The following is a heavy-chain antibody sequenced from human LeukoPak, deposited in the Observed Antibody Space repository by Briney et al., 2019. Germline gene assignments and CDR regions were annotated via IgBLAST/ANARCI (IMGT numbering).Heavy chain of an antibody. D-gene: IGHD4-17*01. CDR3: ARVAYGDYGVFDY. J-gene: IGHJ4*02. Sequence: GGSLRLSCVASGFTCSTYWMHWVRQVPGKGLVWVSHISPDGKRTDHADSVKGRFTISRDNTKNTLYLQMNSLRAEDTAVYFCARVAYGDYGVFDYWGQGTLVTVSS. CDR1: GFTCSTYW. V-gene: IGHV3-74*01. CDR2: ISPDGKRT.